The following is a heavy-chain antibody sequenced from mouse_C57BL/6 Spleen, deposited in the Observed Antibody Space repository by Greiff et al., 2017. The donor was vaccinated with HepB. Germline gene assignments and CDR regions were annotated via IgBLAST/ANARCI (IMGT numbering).Heavy chain of an antibody. CDR2: IHPSDSDT. J-gene: IGHJ1*03. V-gene: IGHV1-74*01. Sequence: QVQLKQPGAELVKPGASVKVSCKASGYTFTSYWMHWVKQRPGQGLEWIGRIHPSDSDTNYNQKFKGKATLTVDKSSSTAYMQLSSLTSEDSAVYYCAMGRGNWYFDVWGTGTTVTVSS. CDR3: AMGRGNWYFDV. CDR1: GYTFTSYW.